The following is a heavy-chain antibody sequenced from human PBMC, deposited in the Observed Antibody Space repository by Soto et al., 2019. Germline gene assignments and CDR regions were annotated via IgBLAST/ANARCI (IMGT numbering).Heavy chain of an antibody. J-gene: IGHJ3*02. V-gene: IGHV4-39*01. CDR1: GGSISSSSYY. CDR3: ARVSWDSSDFSRVGAFDI. Sequence: QLQLQESGPGLVKPSETLSLTCTVSGGSISSSSYYWGWIRQPPGKGLEWIGSIYYSGSTYYNPSLKSRVTISVDTSKNQFSLKLSSVTAADTAVYYCARVSWDSSDFSRVGAFDIWGQGTMVTVSS. CDR2: IYYSGST. D-gene: IGHD3-22*01.